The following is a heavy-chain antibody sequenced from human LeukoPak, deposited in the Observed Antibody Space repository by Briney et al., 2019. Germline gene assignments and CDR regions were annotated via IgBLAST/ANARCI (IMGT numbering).Heavy chain of an antibody. CDR3: ATDDILTGYYSSWVY. CDR1: GGSFSGYY. D-gene: IGHD3-9*01. CDR2: INHSGST. V-gene: IGHV4-34*01. J-gene: IGHJ4*02. Sequence: PSETLSLTCAVYGGSFSGYYWSWIRQPPGKGLEWIGEINHSGSTNYNPSLKSRVTISVDTSKNQFSLKLSSVTAADTAVYYCATDDILTGYYSSWVYWGQGTLVTVSS.